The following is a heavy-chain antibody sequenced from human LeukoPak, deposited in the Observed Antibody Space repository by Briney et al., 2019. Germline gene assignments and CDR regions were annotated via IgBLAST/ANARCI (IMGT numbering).Heavy chain of an antibody. CDR2: IIGSGGST. J-gene: IGHJ4*02. CDR1: GFTFSSYA. D-gene: IGHD3-10*01. CDR3: AKDMYGSGSYTIFDY. V-gene: IGHV3-23*01. Sequence: AGGSLRLSCTASGFTFSSYAMSWVRQAPGKGLEWVSGIIGSGGSTYYADSVKGRFTISRDNAKNSLYLQMNSLRAEDMALYYCAKDMYGSGSYTIFDYWGQGTLVTVSS.